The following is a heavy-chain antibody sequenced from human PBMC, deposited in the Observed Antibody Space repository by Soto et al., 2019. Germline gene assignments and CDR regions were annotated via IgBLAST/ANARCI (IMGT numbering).Heavy chain of an antibody. V-gene: IGHV3-30*18. CDR3: AKQGLPHHNWFDP. D-gene: IGHD2-15*01. Sequence: GGSLRLCCAASGFTFSNYGMHGVRQAPGKGLEWVAVISYDESNRYYADSVKGRFTISRDQSKNTLYLQMNSLRAEDTALYYCAKQGLPHHNWFDPWGQGTLVTVSS. CDR2: ISYDESNR. CDR1: GFTFSNYG. J-gene: IGHJ5*02.